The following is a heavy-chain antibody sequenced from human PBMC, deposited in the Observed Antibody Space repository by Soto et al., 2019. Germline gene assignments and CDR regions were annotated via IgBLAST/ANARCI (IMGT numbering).Heavy chain of an antibody. CDR1: GFSLSNARMG. CDR2: IFSNDEK. Sequence: SGPTLVNPTETLTLTCTVSGFSLSNARMGVSWIRQPPGKALEWLAHIFSNDEKSYSTSLKSRLTISKDTSKSQVALTMTNMDPVDTATYYCARGDAAMDGGWFDPWGQGTLVTVSS. CDR3: ARGDAAMDGGWFDP. D-gene: IGHD5-18*01. V-gene: IGHV2-26*01. J-gene: IGHJ5*02.